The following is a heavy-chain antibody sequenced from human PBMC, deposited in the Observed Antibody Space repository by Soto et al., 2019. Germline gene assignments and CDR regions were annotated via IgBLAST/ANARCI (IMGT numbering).Heavy chain of an antibody. J-gene: IGHJ6*02. CDR1: GGSISSYY. D-gene: IGHD3-10*01. CDR2: VHDSWGP. CDR3: ARQGFGALHGLVGV. Sequence: QVPLQESGPGLVKPSETLSLSCTVSGGSISSYYWSWIRQTPGKGLEWIGYVHDSWGPNYNPSLKSRVAISLDPSKSQFSLKLTSVTATDTAVYYCARQGFGALHGLVGVWGQGTTVTVSS. V-gene: IGHV4-59*08.